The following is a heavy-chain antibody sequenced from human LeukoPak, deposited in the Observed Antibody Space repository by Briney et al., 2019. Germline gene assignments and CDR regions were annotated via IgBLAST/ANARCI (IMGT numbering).Heavy chain of an antibody. CDR3: ARGEEYSSSYDY. CDR1: GGSFSGYY. J-gene: IGHJ4*02. V-gene: IGHV4-34*01. CDR2: INHSGST. Sequence: SETLSLTCAVYGGSFSGYYWSWIRQPPGKGLEWIGEINHSGSTNYNPPLKSRVTISVDTSKNQFSLKLTSVTAADTAVYYWARGEEYSSSYDYWAQGTLVTVSS. D-gene: IGHD6-6*01.